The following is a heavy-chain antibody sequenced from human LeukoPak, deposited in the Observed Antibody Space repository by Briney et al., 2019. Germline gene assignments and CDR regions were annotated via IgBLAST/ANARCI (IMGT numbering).Heavy chain of an antibody. CDR2: IRYDGSNK. V-gene: IGHV3-30*02. Sequence: GGSLRLSCAASGFTFSSYEMNWVRQAPGKGLEWVAFIRYDGSNKYYADSVKGRFTISRDNSKNTLYLQMNSLRAEDTAVYYCAKGRSVDYWGQGTLVTVSS. CDR3: AKGRSVDY. D-gene: IGHD3-3*01. CDR1: GFTFSSYE. J-gene: IGHJ4*02.